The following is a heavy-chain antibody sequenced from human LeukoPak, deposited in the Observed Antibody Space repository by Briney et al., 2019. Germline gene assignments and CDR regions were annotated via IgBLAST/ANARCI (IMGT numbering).Heavy chain of an antibody. CDR1: GYSFTSYW. V-gene: IGHV5-51*01. J-gene: IGHJ5*02. Sequence: GESLKISCKGSGYSFTSYWIGWVSQMPGKGLEWMGIIYPGDSDTRYSPSFQGQVTISADKSISTAYLQWSSLKASDTAMYYCARRPGYCSGGSCYGWFDPWGQGTLVTVSS. D-gene: IGHD2-15*01. CDR2: IYPGDSDT. CDR3: ARRPGYCSGGSCYGWFDP.